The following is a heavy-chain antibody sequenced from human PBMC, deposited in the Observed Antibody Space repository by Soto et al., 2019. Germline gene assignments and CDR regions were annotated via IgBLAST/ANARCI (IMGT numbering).Heavy chain of an antibody. Sequence: PSETLSLTCTVSGGSISSGGYYWHWIRQPPGKGLEWIGEIYHSGSTNYNPSLKSRVTISVDKSKNQFSLKLSSVTAADTAVYYCARDGDWNYYYYYGMDVWGQGTTVTVSS. D-gene: IGHD1-1*01. CDR2: IYHSGST. CDR1: GGSISSGGYY. J-gene: IGHJ6*02. CDR3: ARDGDWNYYYYYGMDV. V-gene: IGHV4-39*07.